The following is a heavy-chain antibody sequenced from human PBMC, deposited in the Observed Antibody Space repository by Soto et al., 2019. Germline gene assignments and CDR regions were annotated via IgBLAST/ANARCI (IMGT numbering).Heavy chain of an antibody. V-gene: IGHV5-10-1*01. J-gene: IGHJ4*02. CDR1: GYSFAGYW. CDR2: IDPSDSQT. CDR3: ARQIYDSGTGPNFQYYFDS. Sequence: GESLKISCKGPGYSFAGYWITWVRQKPGKGLEWVGRIDPSDSQTYYSPSFRGHVTISVTKSITTVFLQWSSLRASDTAMYYCARQIYDSGTGPNFQYYFDSWGQGTPVTVSS. D-gene: IGHD6-13*01.